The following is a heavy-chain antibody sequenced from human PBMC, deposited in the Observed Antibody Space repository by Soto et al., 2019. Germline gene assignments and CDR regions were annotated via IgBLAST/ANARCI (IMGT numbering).Heavy chain of an antibody. J-gene: IGHJ5*02. V-gene: IGHV6-1*01. CDR1: GDSVSSNTAS. CDR3: AKGDNLGPKTGYAFDP. Sequence: SQTLSLTCAISGDSVSSNTASWNWIRQSPSRGLEWLGRTFFRSKWYNDYAVSVKSRIIINPDTSNNQFSLQLNSVTPEDTAVYFCAKGDNLGPKTGYAFDPWGQGIMVTVSS. CDR2: TFFRSKWYN. D-gene: IGHD5-12*01.